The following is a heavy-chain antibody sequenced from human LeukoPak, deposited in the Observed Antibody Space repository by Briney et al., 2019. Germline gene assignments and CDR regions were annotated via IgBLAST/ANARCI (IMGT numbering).Heavy chain of an antibody. D-gene: IGHD5-18*01. Sequence: GGSLRLSCAASGFTFSSYSMNWVRQAPGKGLEWASSISSSSSYIYYADSVKGRFTISRDNAKNSLYLQMNSLRAEDTAVYYCARDLSAMVMNDAFDIWGQGTMVTVSS. J-gene: IGHJ3*02. CDR2: ISSSSSYI. CDR3: ARDLSAMVMNDAFDI. CDR1: GFTFSSYS. V-gene: IGHV3-21*01.